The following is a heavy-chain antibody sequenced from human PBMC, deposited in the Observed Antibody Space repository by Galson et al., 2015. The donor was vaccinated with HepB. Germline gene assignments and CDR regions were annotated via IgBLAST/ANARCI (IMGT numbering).Heavy chain of an antibody. V-gene: IGHV4-4*01. CDR1: GFSFSDF. D-gene: IGHD6-19*01. CDR2: IHDSGGT. J-gene: IGHJ4*02. CDR3: IRNGWYSLEH. Sequence: SLRLSCAASGFSFSDFWMNWVRQSPGKGLEWIGEIHDSGGTNYNPSLKSRVTISVDKSKNRLSLRLTPMTAADTAVFFCIRNGWYSLEHWGQGTLVTVSS.